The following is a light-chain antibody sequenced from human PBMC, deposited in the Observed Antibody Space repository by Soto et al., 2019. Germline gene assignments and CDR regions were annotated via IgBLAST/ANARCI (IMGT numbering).Light chain of an antibody. CDR1: QSVTSSH. V-gene: IGKV3-20*01. CDR2: GAS. Sequence: EIVLTQTPGTLSLSPGERATLSCRASQSVTSSHLAWYQQKPGQAPRLLIYGASTRATGIPDRFSGSGSDTDLSLTFRTLDPEDFAMYYCLLYFSPDRYTFGPGTKVQIK. CDR3: LLYFSPDRYT. J-gene: IGKJ2*01.